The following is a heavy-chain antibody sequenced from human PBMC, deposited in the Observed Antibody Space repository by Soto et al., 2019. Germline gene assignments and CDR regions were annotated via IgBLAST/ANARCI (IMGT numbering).Heavy chain of an antibody. Sequence: QVQIQQWGAGLLKPSETLSLMCAVYGGSFNGYSWSWIRQPPGKGLEWIGELNHNGTINYNPSLNRRVTISVVTANNEVSLGPTSVTAADTAVYYCARHEGFCNGVRGSGDSWGQGALVIVSP. CDR3: ARHEGFCNGVRGSGDS. D-gene: IGHD2-21*02. CDR1: GGSFNGYS. CDR2: LNHNGTI. J-gene: IGHJ4*02. V-gene: IGHV4-34*02.